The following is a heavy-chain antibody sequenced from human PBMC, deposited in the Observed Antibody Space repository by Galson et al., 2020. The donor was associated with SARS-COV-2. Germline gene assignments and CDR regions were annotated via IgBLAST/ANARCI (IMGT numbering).Heavy chain of an antibody. CDR1: GGSISSYY. CDR2: IYYSGST. V-gene: IGHV4-59*13. Sequence: SETLSLTCTVSGGSISSYYLSWIRQPPGKGLEWIGYIYYSGSTNYNTSLKSRVTISVDTSKNQFSLNLCSVTAADTAVYYCARDRGASFDYWGQGTLVTVSS. D-gene: IGHD1-26*01. CDR3: ARDRGASFDY. J-gene: IGHJ4*02.